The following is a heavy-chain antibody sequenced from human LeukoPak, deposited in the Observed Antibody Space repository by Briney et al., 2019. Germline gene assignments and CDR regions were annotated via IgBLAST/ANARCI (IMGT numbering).Heavy chain of an antibody. J-gene: IGHJ4*02. V-gene: IGHV1-18*01. D-gene: IGHD1-26*01. CDR3: ARNRGSGSLTQYSFDY. Sequence: ASVKVSCKASGYTFTSYGISWVRQAPGQGLEWMGWISAYNGNTNYAQKLQGRVTMTTDTSTSTAYMELRSLRSDDTAIYYCARNRGSGSLTQYSFDYWGQGTLVTVSS. CDR1: GYTFTSYG. CDR2: ISAYNGNT.